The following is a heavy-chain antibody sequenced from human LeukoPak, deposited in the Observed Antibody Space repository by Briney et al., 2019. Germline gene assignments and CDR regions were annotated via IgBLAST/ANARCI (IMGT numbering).Heavy chain of an antibody. Sequence: GGSLRLSCAASGFTFSDYYMNWIRQAPGKGLEWVSYLSSRCSTIYYADSVKGRFTISRENAKNSLYLQMNSLRAEDTAVYYCARDITPYYYMDVWGKGTTVTVSS. CDR2: LSSRCSTI. D-gene: IGHD3-10*01. CDR3: ARDITPYYYMDV. J-gene: IGHJ6*03. CDR1: GFTFSDYY. V-gene: IGHV3-11*04.